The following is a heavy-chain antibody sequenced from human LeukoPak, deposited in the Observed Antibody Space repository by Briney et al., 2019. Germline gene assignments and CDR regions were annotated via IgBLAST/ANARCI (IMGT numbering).Heavy chain of an antibody. V-gene: IGHV1-18*01. J-gene: IGHJ5*01. D-gene: IGHD3-22*01. CDR2: IGSYAGDT. CDR3: ARDFWNFDDSRGYYRDFDS. CDR1: TSY. Sequence: GASVKVSCKATSYISWVRRAPGQGLEWMGWIGSYAGDTYYAQKFQGRVTVTTDTSSSTAYMELRSPRSDDTAVYYCARDFWNFDDSRGYYRDFDSWGQGTLVTVSS.